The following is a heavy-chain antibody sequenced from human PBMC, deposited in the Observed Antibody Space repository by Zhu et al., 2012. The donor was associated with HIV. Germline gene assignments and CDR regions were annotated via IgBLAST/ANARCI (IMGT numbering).Heavy chain of an antibody. V-gene: IGHV4-38-2*02. D-gene: IGHD4-17*01. CDR2: IFQSGST. Sequence: QVQLQESGPGLVKPSETLSLTCTVSGYAISSGYYWGWIRQPPGKGLEWIGSIFQSGSTYYNPSLKGRVSISVDTSKNQFSLKLNSVTAADAAVYHCARHDYGDYVDYWGQGTLVIVST. CDR3: ARHDYGDYVDY. CDR1: GYAISSGYY. J-gene: IGHJ4*02.